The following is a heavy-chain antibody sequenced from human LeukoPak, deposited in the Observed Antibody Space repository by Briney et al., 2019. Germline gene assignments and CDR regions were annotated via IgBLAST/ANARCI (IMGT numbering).Heavy chain of an antibody. J-gene: IGHJ5*02. CDR1: GGSISSYY. Sequence: PSETLSLTCTVSGGSISSYYWSWIRQPPGKGLEWIGEINHSGSTNYNPSLKSRVTISVDTSKNQFSLKLSSVTAADTAVYYCARGAIAVAEYNWFDPWGQGTLVTVSS. CDR2: INHSGST. D-gene: IGHD6-19*01. V-gene: IGHV4-34*01. CDR3: ARGAIAVAEYNWFDP.